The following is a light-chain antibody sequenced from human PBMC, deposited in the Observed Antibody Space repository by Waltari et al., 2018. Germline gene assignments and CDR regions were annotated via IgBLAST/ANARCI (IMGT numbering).Light chain of an antibody. J-gene: IGKJ4*01. CDR1: QSVLYNSNNFDY. CDR3: QQYYSRPLT. V-gene: IGKV4-1*01. Sequence: DIVMTQSPDSLAVSLGERATINCRSSQSVLYNSNNFDYLAWYQQKPGQPPKLLFYWASTPESGVPDRFSGSGSGTEFTLTINSLQAEDVAIYYCQQYYSRPLTFGGGTRVEIK. CDR2: WAS.